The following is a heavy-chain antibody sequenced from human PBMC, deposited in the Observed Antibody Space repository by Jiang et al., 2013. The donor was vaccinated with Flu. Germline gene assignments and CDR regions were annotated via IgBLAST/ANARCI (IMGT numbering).Heavy chain of an antibody. J-gene: IGHJ3*02. Sequence: GSGLVKPSETLSLTCTVSGGSISSSSYYWGWIRQPPGKGLEWIGSIYYSGSTYYNPSLKSRVTISVDTSKNQFSLKLSSVTAADTAVYYCARSPITMVRGVIIPGTYAFDIWGQGTMVTVSS. D-gene: IGHD3-10*01. V-gene: IGHV4-39*01. CDR2: IYYSGST. CDR1: GGSISSSSYY. CDR3: ARSPITMVRGVIIPGTYAFDI.